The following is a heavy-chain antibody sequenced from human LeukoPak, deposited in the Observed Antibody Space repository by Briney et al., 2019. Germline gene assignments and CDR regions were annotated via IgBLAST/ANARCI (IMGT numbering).Heavy chain of an antibody. CDR2: INQDGRKK. V-gene: IGHV3-7*04. Sequence: GGSLRLFCAASGFAFSSFWKRWARQVPGKGLEWVANINQDGRKKNYVDSVKGRFTIFRDNAKNSLYLQMNSLRVEDTAVFYCTRGSGWYPDYWGQGTLVTVSS. J-gene: IGHJ4*02. CDR1: GFAFSSFW. D-gene: IGHD6-19*01. CDR3: TRGSGWYPDY.